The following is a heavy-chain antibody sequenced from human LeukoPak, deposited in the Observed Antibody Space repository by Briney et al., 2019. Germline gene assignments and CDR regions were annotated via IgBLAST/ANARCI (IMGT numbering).Heavy chain of an antibody. D-gene: IGHD3-10*01. CDR3: ASEPYGSGSFYIDY. V-gene: IGHV4-59*01. CDR1: GGSISSYY. J-gene: IGHJ4*02. CDR2: IYYSGRT. Sequence: PSETLSLTCIVSGGSISSYYWSWIRQPPGKGLEWIGYIYYSGRTNYNPSLKSRVTMSVDTSNNQFSLKLSSVTAADTAVYYCASEPYGSGSFYIDYWGQGTLVTVSS.